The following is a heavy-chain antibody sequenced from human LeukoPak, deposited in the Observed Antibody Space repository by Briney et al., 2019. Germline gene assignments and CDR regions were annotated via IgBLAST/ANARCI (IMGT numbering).Heavy chain of an antibody. CDR3: VRHDFWSGFKGGDY. CDR1: GFTFSSYV. D-gene: IGHD3-3*01. CDR2: ISYDGSNE. J-gene: IGHJ4*02. V-gene: IGHV3-30*04. Sequence: QPGGSLRLSCAASGFTFSSYVMHWVRQAPGKGLEWVAIISYDGSNEYYADSVKGRFTISRDNSKNTLYLQMNSLRAEDTAFYYCVRHDFWSGFKGGDYWGQGTLVTVSS.